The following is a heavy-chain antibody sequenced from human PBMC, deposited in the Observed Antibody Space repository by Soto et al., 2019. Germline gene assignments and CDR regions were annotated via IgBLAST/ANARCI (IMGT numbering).Heavy chain of an antibody. D-gene: IGHD6-25*01. V-gene: IGHV1-18*04. CDR1: GYTFTSYG. CDR2: ISAYNGNT. Sequence: ASMKVSCKASGYTFTSYGISWVRQARGQGLEWMGWISAYNGNTNYAQKLQGRVTMTTDTSTSTAYMELRSLRSDDTAVYYCAREYGYNDGDAFDIWGQGTMVTVSS. CDR3: AREYGYNDGDAFDI. J-gene: IGHJ3*02.